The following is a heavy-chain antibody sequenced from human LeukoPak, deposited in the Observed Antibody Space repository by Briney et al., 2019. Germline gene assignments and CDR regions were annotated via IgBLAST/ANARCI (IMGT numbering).Heavy chain of an antibody. V-gene: IGHV3-23*01. CDR2: ISGSGAST. CDR3: AKTGSGWYLCYFDY. D-gene: IGHD6-19*01. Sequence: GGSLRLSCAASGFTFSSYAMSWVRQAPGKGLEWVSAISGSGASTYYADSVRGRFTISRDNSKNTLFLQMNSLRAEDTAVYYCAKTGSGWYLCYFDYWGQGTLVTVSS. J-gene: IGHJ4*02. CDR1: GFTFSSYA.